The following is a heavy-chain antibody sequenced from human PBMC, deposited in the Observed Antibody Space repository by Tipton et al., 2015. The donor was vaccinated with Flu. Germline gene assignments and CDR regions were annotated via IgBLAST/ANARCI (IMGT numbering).Heavy chain of an antibody. J-gene: IGHJ3*01. CDR3: ARGVPATMASRYSFDV. CDR1: GGSISSYY. Sequence: PSLTCMISGGSISSYYWSWIRQSPGRGLEWIGYVYYRGSTSYNPSLKSRVTISVDTSKIQFSLRLNSVTAADTAIYYCARGVPATMASRYSFDVWGQGTEVSVSP. D-gene: IGHD5-12*01. V-gene: IGHV4-59*01. CDR2: VYYRGST.